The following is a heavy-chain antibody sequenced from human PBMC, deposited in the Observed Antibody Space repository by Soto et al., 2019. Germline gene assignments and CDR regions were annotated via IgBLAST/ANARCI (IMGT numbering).Heavy chain of an antibody. J-gene: IGHJ4*01. D-gene: IGHD1-7*01. CDR2: IYANGNT. V-gene: IGHV4-4*07. CDR3: GRESGETWDYEAY. CDR1: DGSISTYY. Sequence: SETLSLTCTVSDGSISTYYCNWIRQPAGKGLEWIGRIYANGNTKYSPSLRSRVTVSVDVSQNQFFLTLQSVTAADSAVYYCGRESGETWDYEAYWGHGPPVTVSS.